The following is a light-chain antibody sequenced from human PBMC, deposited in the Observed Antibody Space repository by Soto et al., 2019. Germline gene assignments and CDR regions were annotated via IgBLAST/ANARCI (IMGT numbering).Light chain of an antibody. J-gene: IGLJ1*01. CDR3: AAWDDSLSGYV. Sequence: QSVLTQPPSASGTPGQRVTISCFGGRSNIGGNYVYWYQQLPGTAPKLLIHRNNQRPSVVPDRLSGSKSGTSASLVISGLRSEDEADYDCAAWDDSLSGYVFGTGTKVTVL. CDR2: RNN. V-gene: IGLV1-47*01. CDR1: RSNIGGNY.